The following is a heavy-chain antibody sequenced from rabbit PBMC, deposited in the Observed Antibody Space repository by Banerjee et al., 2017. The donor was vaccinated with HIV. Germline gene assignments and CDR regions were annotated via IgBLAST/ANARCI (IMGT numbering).Heavy chain of an antibody. D-gene: IGHD6-1*01. CDR2: IYPDYGST. V-gene: IGHV1S47*01. J-gene: IGHJ4*01. Sequence: QEQLVESGGGLVTLGGSLKLSCKASGIDFSSYGISWVRQAPGKGLEWIAYIYPDYGSTDYASWVNGRFTISLDNAQNTVFLQMTSLTAADTATYFCARGVVTYGYAGYGYATYFNLWGQGTLVTVS. CDR1: GIDFSSYG. CDR3: ARGVVTYGYAGYGYATYFNL.